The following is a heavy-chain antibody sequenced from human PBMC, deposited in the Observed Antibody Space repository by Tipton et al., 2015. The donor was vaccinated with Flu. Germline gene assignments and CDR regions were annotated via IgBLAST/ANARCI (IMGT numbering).Heavy chain of an antibody. D-gene: IGHD6-19*01. Sequence: TLSLTYTVSGGSISSYYWSWIRQPPGKGLEWIGYIYYSGSTNYNPSLKSRVTISVDTSKNQFSLKLSSVTAADTAVYYCARSVAVAAPGWFDPWGQGTLVTVSS. CDR2: IYYSGST. V-gene: IGHV4-59*01. CDR1: GGSISSYY. CDR3: ARSVAVAAPGWFDP. J-gene: IGHJ5*02.